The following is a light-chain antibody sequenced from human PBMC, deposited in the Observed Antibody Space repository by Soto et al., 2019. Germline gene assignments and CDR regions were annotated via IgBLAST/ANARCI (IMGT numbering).Light chain of an antibody. CDR2: GAS. Sequence: ELVVTQSPCTLSLSPGERATLSCGASQSVSSSYLAWYQQKPGQAPRLLIYGASSRATGIPDRFSGSLSGTDFTLTISRLETEDFAVYYCQQYGSSPLTFGGGTKVDIK. V-gene: IGKV3-20*01. CDR3: QQYGSSPLT. J-gene: IGKJ4*01. CDR1: QSVSSSY.